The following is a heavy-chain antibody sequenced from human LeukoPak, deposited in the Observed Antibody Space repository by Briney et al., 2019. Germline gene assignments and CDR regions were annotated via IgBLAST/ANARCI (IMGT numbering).Heavy chain of an antibody. CDR3: AKDTGDYYDSSGYYYAGWFDP. Sequence: PGGSLRLSCAASGFTFSTYGMYWVRQAPGKGLEWVAFILLDGSNKYYAHSVKGRFTISRDNSKNTLYLQMNSLRAEDTAVYYCAKDTGDYYDSSGYYYAGWFDPWGQGTLVTAYS. D-gene: IGHD3-22*01. CDR1: GFTFSTYG. CDR2: ILLDGSNK. J-gene: IGHJ5*02. V-gene: IGHV3-30*02.